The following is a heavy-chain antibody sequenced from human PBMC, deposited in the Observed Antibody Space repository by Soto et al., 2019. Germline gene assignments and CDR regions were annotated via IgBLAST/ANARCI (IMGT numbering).Heavy chain of an antibody. Sequence: QITLKESGPTLVRPTQTLTLTCTVSGFSVTTNGVGVAWIRQSPGKALEWLALIYWDDDKRFSPSLQSRLSITKDTSKNQVVLTMTNVDPMDTGTYFCANRECYGGDCIIDFWGQGTLVTVSS. CDR3: ANRECYGGDCIIDF. J-gene: IGHJ4*02. CDR1: GFSVTTNGVG. D-gene: IGHD2-21*02. CDR2: IYWDDDK. V-gene: IGHV2-5*02.